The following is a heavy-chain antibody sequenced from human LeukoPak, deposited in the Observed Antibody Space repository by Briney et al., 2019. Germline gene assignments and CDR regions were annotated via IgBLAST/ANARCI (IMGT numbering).Heavy chain of an antibody. D-gene: IGHD2-15*01. CDR2: IKQDGSEK. CDR3: ASDRSGGSCYECWFDP. CDR1: GFTFSSYW. J-gene: IGHJ5*02. Sequence: GGSLRLSCAASGFTFSSYWMSWVRQAPAKGLEWVANIKQDGSEKYYVDSVKGRFTISRDNAKNSLYLQMNSLRAEDTAVYYCASDRSGGSCYECWFDPWGQGTLVTVSS. V-gene: IGHV3-7*01.